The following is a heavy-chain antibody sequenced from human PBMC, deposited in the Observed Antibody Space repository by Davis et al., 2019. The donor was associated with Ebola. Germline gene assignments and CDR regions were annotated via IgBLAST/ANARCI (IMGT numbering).Heavy chain of an antibody. V-gene: IGHV4-34*01. D-gene: IGHD3-3*01. CDR1: GGSFSVSY. Sequence: SETLSLTCAVYGGSFSVSYWSWIRQPPGKGLEWIGEINHSGSTNYNPSLKSRVTISVDTSKNQFSLKLSSVTAADTAVYFCARGYDFYGYYYDMDVWGQGTTVTVSS. CDR2: INHSGST. J-gene: IGHJ6*02. CDR3: ARGYDFYGYYYDMDV.